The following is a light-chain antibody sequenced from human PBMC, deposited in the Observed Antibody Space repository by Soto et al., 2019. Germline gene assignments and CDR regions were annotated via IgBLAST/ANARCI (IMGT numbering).Light chain of an antibody. CDR1: QSVSVNY. Sequence: ENVLTQSPGTLSLCPGERATLSCRASQSVSVNYLAWYQQKPGQAPRLLIYGASSRATGIPDRFSGSGSGTDFTLTISRLEPEDFAVYYCQQYGGSPYTFGQGTKLEIK. J-gene: IGKJ2*01. CDR3: QQYGGSPYT. V-gene: IGKV3-20*01. CDR2: GAS.